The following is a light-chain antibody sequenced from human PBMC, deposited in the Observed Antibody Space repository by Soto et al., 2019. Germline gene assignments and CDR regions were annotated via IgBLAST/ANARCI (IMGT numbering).Light chain of an antibody. CDR3: CSYAGSSTFA. CDR1: SSDAVSNNL. V-gene: IGLV2-23*02. Sequence: QSALTQPASVSGSPGQSITISCTGTSSDAVSNNLVSWYQQHPGKAPKLIIYEVTKPPSGISNRFSGSTSGNTASLTISGLRAEDEADYYCCSYAGSSTFAFGGGTKLTVL. CDR2: EVT. J-gene: IGLJ2*01.